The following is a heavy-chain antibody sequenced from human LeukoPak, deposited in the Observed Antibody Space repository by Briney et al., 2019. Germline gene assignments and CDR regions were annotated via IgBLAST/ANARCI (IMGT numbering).Heavy chain of an antibody. J-gene: IGHJ3*02. CDR3: AREPRRRIAVAGTSDAFDI. CDR2: ISSSGSTI. Sequence: GGSLRLSCAASGFTFSSYEMNWVRQAPGKGLEWVSYISSSGSTICYADSVKGRFTISRDNAKNSLYLQMNSLRAEDTAVYYCAREPRRRIAVAGTSDAFDIWGQGTMVTVSS. D-gene: IGHD6-19*01. V-gene: IGHV3-48*03. CDR1: GFTFSSYE.